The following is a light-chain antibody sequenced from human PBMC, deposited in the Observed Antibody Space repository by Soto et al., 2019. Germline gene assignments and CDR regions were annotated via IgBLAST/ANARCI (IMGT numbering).Light chain of an antibody. CDR3: QQYGGSTLFT. Sequence: ENVLTQSPGTLSLSPGERATLSCRASQRVSSTHLAWYQQKPGQAPRLLIYGTSVRATGIPDRFRGSGSGTDFTLTIGRLEPEDFAVYYCQQYGGSTLFTFGPGTKVEI. CDR1: QRVSSTH. CDR2: GTS. V-gene: IGKV3-20*01. J-gene: IGKJ3*01.